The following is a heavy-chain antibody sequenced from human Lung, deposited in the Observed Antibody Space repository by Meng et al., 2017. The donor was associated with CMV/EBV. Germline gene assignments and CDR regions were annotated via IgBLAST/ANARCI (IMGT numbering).Heavy chain of an antibody. CDR2: IKEDGSAK. CDR1: GFTFSSYW. Sequence: GGSLRLSCAASGFTFSSYWMSWVRKAPGKGLEWVANIKEDGSAKYYVDSVKGRFTISRDNAKKSLYLQMNSLRAEDTAVYYCARWKPRIDYWGQGTLVTVSS. CDR3: ARWKPRIDY. J-gene: IGHJ4*02. V-gene: IGHV3-7*01. D-gene: IGHD1-1*01.